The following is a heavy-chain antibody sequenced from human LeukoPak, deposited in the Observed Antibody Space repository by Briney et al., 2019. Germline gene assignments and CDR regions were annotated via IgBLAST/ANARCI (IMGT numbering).Heavy chain of an antibody. Sequence: SQTLSLTCTVSGVSISSCPYCWSWIRQHPGKGLEWIGYIYYSGSTYYNPSLKSRVTISVDTSKNQFSLKLSSVTAADSAVYYRPCITVRSRSGLEQKISFDYGGQGTLVTVSS. D-gene: IGHD3-22*01. CDR3: PCITVRSRSGLEQKISFDY. V-gene: IGHV4-31*02. J-gene: IGHJ4*02. CDR1: GVSISSCPYC. CDR2: IYYSGST.